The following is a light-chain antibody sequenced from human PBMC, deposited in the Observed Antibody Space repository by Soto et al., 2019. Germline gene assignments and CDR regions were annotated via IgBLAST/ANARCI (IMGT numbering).Light chain of an antibody. CDR2: EGS. Sequence: QSALTQPASVSGSPGQSITISCTGASSDVGSYSLVSWYQQHPGQAPKVIIYEGSKRPSGASNRFSASKSGNTASLTISGLQAEDGADYYCCSYAGSSTYVFGPGTKVTVL. CDR1: SSDVGSYSL. V-gene: IGLV2-23*01. J-gene: IGLJ1*01. CDR3: CSYAGSSTYV.